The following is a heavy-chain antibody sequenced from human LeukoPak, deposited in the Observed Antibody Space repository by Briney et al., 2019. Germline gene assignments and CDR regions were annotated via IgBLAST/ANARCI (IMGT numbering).Heavy chain of an antibody. V-gene: IGHV3-21*01. CDR3: ARDQSYYESSGYSYYFDY. D-gene: IGHD3-22*01. CDR2: ISSSSSK. J-gene: IGHJ4*02. Sequence: GGSLRLSCAGSGFIFSSYSMNWVRQAPGKGLEWVSSISSSSSKYYTDSVKGRFTISRDNAKKSLYLQMNSLRAEDTAVYYCARDQSYYESSGYSYYFDYWGQGTLVTVSS. CDR1: GFIFSSYS.